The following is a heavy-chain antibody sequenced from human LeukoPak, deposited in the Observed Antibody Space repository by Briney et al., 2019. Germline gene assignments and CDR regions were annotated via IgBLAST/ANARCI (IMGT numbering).Heavy chain of an antibody. CDR2: ISAHNGNT. D-gene: IGHD1-26*01. J-gene: IGHJ5*02. CDR1: GYTFTSYG. V-gene: IGHV1-18*01. CDR3: ARAPPLGGSYYSFDP. Sequence: GASVKVSCKASGYTFTSYGISWVRHAPGQGLEWMGWISAHNGNTNYAQKLQGRVTMTTDTSTSTAYMELRSLRSDDTAVYYCARAPPLGGSYYSFDPRGQGTLVTVSS.